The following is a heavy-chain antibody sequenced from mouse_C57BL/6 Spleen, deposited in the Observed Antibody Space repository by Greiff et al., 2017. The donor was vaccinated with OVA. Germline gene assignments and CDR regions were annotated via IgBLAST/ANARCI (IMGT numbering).Heavy chain of an antibody. CDR1: GYSITSGYY. J-gene: IGHJ3*01. V-gene: IGHV3-6*01. D-gene: IGHD2-1*01. Sequence: EVHLVESGPGLVKPSQSLSLTCSVTGYSITSGYYWNWIRQFPGNKLEWMGYISYDGSNNYNPSLKNRISITRDTSKNQFFLKLNSVTTEDTATYYCASLHYGNAWFAYWGQGTLVTVSA. CDR2: ISYDGSN. CDR3: ASLHYGNAWFAY.